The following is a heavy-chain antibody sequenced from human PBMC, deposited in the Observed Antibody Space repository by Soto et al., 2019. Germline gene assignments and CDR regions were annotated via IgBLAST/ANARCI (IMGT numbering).Heavy chain of an antibody. Sequence: PSETLSLTCTVSGGSISSGDYYWSWIRQPPGKGLEWIGYIYYSGSTYYNPFLKSRVTISVDTSKNQFYLKLSSVTAADTAVYYCARLSYYHSSCWYLRQGTLVTVYS. J-gene: IGHJ4*02. V-gene: IGHV4-30-4*02. CDR1: GGSISSGDYY. D-gene: IGHD3-22*01. CDR2: IYYSGST. CDR3: ARLSYYHSSCWY.